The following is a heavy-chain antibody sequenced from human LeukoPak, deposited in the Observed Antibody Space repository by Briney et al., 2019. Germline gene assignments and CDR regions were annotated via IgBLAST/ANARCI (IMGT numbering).Heavy chain of an antibody. Sequence: PGRSLRLSCAASGFTFSSYGMHWVRQAPGKRLEWVAVIWYDGSNKYYADSVKGRFTISRDNSKNTLYLQMNSLRAEDTAVYYCARDRSPMVRGPMGGYFDYWGQGTLVTVSS. CDR1: GFTFSSYG. J-gene: IGHJ4*02. D-gene: IGHD3-10*01. V-gene: IGHV3-33*01. CDR2: IWYDGSNK. CDR3: ARDRSPMVRGPMGGYFDY.